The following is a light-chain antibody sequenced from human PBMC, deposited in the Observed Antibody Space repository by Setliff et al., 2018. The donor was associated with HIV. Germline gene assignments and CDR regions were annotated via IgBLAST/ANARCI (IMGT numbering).Light chain of an antibody. CDR3: QQYNSYSWT. J-gene: IGKJ1*01. CDR1: QSISSW. V-gene: IGKV1-5*03. CDR2: KAS. Sequence: DIQMTQSPSTLSASLGDRVTITCRASQSISSWLAWYQQKPGKAPKLLIYKASSLESGVPSRFSGSGSGTEFTLTISSLQPDDFATYYCQQYNSYSWTFGQGTKVDIK.